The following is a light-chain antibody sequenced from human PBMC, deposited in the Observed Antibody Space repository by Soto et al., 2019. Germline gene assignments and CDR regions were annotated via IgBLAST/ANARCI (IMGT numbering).Light chain of an antibody. CDR1: SSDVGGYNY. CDR2: EVD. J-gene: IGLJ2*01. Sequence: QSVLTQPASVSGSLGQSITISCTGTSSDVGGYNYVSWYRQHPGKVPKLMIYEVDNRPSGVSNRFSGSKSANTASLTISGLQAEDEGDYHCSSYSSGNTPVIFGGGTKVTVL. CDR3: SSYSSGNTPVI. V-gene: IGLV2-14*01.